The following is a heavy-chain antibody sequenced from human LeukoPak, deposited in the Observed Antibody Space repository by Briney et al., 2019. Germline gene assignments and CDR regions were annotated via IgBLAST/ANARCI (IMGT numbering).Heavy chain of an antibody. J-gene: IGHJ6*02. Sequence: ASVKVSCKASGYNFRSYGFNWVRQAPGQGLEWMGWIMDYNANTKFAQKFQGRITLTTDTSTSTAYMELRSLRSDDTAIYYCARVTLAGVIIRPGMDVWGQGTTVTVSS. CDR1: GYNFRSYG. CDR2: IMDYNANT. CDR3: ARVTLAGVIIRPGMDV. D-gene: IGHD3-10*01. V-gene: IGHV1-18*01.